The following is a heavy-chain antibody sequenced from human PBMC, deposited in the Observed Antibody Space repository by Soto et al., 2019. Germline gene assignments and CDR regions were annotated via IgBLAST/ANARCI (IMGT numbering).Heavy chain of an antibody. D-gene: IGHD6-6*01. V-gene: IGHV1-18*01. CDR2: IGAYNGNT. CDR3: ARVRALVGYFYYCIEV. Sequence: QVHLLQSGADVKQPGDSVKVSFNASGYTFSNHGITWVRQAPGQGREWMGWIGAYNGNTHYTQSLQGRVTMTTDTSTRTAYMELRGRRCEDTSLYYCARVRALVGYFYYCIEVWGKGTKFTVA. J-gene: IGHJ6*03. CDR1: GYTFSNHG.